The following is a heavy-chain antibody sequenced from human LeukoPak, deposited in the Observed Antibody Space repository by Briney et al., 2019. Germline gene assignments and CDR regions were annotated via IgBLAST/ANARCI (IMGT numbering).Heavy chain of an antibody. V-gene: IGHV3-74*01. Sequence: GGSLRLSCVASGFILSTSEMNWVRQAPGKGLVWVSRINSDGINTSYADSVKGRFTISRDNAKNTLNLQMNSLRAEDTAVYYCARDLGQYYDTSDNWFDPWGQGTLVTVSS. CDR2: INSDGINT. J-gene: IGHJ5*02. CDR1: GFILSTSE. CDR3: ARDLGQYYDTSDNWFDP. D-gene: IGHD3-22*01.